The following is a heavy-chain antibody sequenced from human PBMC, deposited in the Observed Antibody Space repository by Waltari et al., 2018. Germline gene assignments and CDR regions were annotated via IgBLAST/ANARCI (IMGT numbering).Heavy chain of an antibody. V-gene: IGHV4-38-2*01. CDR3: AGGTLGCSGGSCYSRGYAFDI. D-gene: IGHD2-15*01. J-gene: IGHJ3*02. CDR2: IYHSGSP. Sequence: QVQLQESGPGLVKPSETLSLTCAVSGYSISSGYYWGWIRQPPGKGLEWIGSIYHSGSPYYTPSLKGRVTISVDTSKNQFSLKLSSVTAADTAVYYCAGGTLGCSGGSCYSRGYAFDIWGQGTMVTVSS. CDR1: GYSISSGYY.